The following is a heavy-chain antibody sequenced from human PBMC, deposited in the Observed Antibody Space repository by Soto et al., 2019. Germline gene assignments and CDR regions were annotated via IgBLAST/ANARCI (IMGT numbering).Heavy chain of an antibody. CDR1: GGSIGSHY. Sequence: QVQLQESGPGLVKPSETLSLTCTVSGGSIGSHYWSWIRQPPGEGLEWIGRASYSGSPNYTPSLXSXVXXPIDTLKNQFSPTLTSVAAGDTAVYYCARPCGGDYWGQGTLVTVSS. CDR3: ARPCGGDY. J-gene: IGHJ4*02. V-gene: IGHV4-59*08. CDR2: ASYSGSP.